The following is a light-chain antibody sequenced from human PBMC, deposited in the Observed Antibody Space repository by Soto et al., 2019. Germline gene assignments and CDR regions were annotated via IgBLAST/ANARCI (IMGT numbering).Light chain of an antibody. CDR2: DAS. V-gene: IGKV1-5*01. CDR3: QHTRT. CDR1: QHINNW. Sequence: DFQMTQSPSTLSASVGDRVTITCRASQHINNWVAWYQQKPGKAPKFLIYDASTLQRGVSSRFSGSGFGTEFSLTINSLQPDDSGSYYCQHTRTFGQGTKVEVK. J-gene: IGKJ1*01.